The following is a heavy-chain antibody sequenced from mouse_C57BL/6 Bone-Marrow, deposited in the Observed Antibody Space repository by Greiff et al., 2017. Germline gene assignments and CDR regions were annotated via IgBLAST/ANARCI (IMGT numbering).Heavy chain of an antibody. J-gene: IGHJ1*03. CDR3: ARDDDYDEGWYFDV. D-gene: IGHD2-4*01. V-gene: IGHV1-69*01. CDR1: GYTFTSYW. CDR2: IDPSASYT. Sequence: QFQLQQPGAELVMPGASVKLSCKASGYTFTSYWMHWVKQRPGQGLEWIGEIDPSASYTNYNQKFKGKSTLTVDKSSSTAYLQLSSLTSEDSAVYYCARDDDYDEGWYFDVWGTGTTVTVSS.